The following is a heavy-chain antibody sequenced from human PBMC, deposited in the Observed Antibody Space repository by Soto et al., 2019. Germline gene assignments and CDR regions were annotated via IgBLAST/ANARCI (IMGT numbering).Heavy chain of an antibody. V-gene: IGHV1-69*13. CDR1: GGTFSSYA. CDR3: ARDHDFWSGYYRGGAFDI. Sequence: SVKVSCKASGGTFSSYAISWVRQAPGQGLEWMGGIIPIFGTANYAQKFQGRVTITADESTSTAYMELSSLRSEDTAVYYCARDHDFWSGYYRGGAFDIWAQGTMVTVSS. J-gene: IGHJ3*02. D-gene: IGHD3-3*01. CDR2: IIPIFGTA.